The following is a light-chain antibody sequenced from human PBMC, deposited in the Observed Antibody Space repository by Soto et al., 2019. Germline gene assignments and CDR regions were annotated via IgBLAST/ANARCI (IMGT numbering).Light chain of an antibody. CDR2: ENN. CDR1: SSNIGAGYE. J-gene: IGLJ1*01. Sequence: QSVLTQPPSVSEAPGQRVTISCTGSSSNIGAGYEAHWYQQVPGTAPKLLIYENNNRPSGLPDRFSGSKSGTSASLAITGLQAEDEAAYYGQAYDSSLSGYVVGTGTKPTVL. CDR3: QAYDSSLSGYV. V-gene: IGLV1-40*01.